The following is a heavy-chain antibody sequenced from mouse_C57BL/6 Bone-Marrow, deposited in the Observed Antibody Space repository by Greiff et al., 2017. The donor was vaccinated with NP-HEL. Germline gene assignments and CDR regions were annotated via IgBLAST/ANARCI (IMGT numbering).Heavy chain of an antibody. Sequence: EVHLVESGEGLVKPGGSLKLSCAASGFTFSRYAMSWVRQTPEKRLEWVAYISSGGDYIYYADTVKGRFTISRDNARNTLYLQMSSLKSEDTAMYYCTREAYYYGSSHWYFDVWGTGTTVTVSS. CDR3: TREAYYYGSSHWYFDV. D-gene: IGHD1-1*01. J-gene: IGHJ1*03. CDR1: GFTFSRYA. V-gene: IGHV5-9-1*02. CDR2: ISSGGDYI.